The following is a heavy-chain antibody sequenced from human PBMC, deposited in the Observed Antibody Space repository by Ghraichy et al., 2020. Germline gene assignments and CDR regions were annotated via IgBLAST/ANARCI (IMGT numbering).Heavy chain of an antibody. CDR3: ASRSGSYFLHY. J-gene: IGHJ4*02. V-gene: IGHV4-39*01. CDR2: IHYGGSW. CDR1: GASIRGSTYN. Sequence: SETLSLTCNVSGASIRGSTYNWDWIRLPPGKGLEWIGGIHYGGSWNCKPSLQSRVTMSVDTSKNLFSLKLTSVTAADTAVYYCASRSGSYFLHYWGQGTLVTVSS. D-gene: IGHD1-26*01.